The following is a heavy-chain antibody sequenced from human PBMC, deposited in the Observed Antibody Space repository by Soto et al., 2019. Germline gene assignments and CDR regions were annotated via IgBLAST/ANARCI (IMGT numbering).Heavy chain of an antibody. V-gene: IGHV3-9*01. CDR3: AKDMERYNSEYDAFDI. D-gene: IGHD1-20*01. J-gene: IGHJ3*02. Sequence: EVQLVESGGGLVQPGRSLRLSCAASGFTFDDYAMHWVRQAPGKGLEWVSGISWNSGSIGYVDSVKGRFTISRDNAKNSLYLQMNSLRAEDTALYYCAKDMERYNSEYDAFDIWGQGTMVTVSS. CDR1: GFTFDDYA. CDR2: ISWNSGSI.